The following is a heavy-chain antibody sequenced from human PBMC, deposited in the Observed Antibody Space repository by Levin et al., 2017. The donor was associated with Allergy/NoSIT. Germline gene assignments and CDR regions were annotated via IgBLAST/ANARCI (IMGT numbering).Heavy chain of an antibody. V-gene: IGHV3-21*01. CDR3: ARDLSDDIVVVVGCLDY. Sequence: GESLKISCAASGFTFSSYSMNWVRQAPGKGLEWVSSISSSSSYIYYADSVKGRFTISRDNAKNSLYLQMNSLRAEDTAVYYCARDLSDDIVVVVGCLDYWGQGTLVTVSS. CDR1: GFTFSSYS. D-gene: IGHD2-15*01. J-gene: IGHJ4*02. CDR2: ISSSSSYI.